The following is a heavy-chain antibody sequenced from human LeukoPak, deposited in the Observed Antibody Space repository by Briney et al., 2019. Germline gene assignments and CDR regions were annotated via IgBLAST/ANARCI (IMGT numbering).Heavy chain of an antibody. Sequence: KPSETLSLTCTVSGGSISSYYWSWIRQPPGKGLEWIGYIYYSGSTNYNPSLKSRVTISVDTSKNQFSLKLSSVTAADTAVYYCARGPSTYYDSSGYHHWGQGTLVTVSS. D-gene: IGHD3-22*01. CDR3: ARGPSTYYDSSGYHH. CDR1: GGSISSYY. V-gene: IGHV4-59*01. J-gene: IGHJ4*02. CDR2: IYYSGST.